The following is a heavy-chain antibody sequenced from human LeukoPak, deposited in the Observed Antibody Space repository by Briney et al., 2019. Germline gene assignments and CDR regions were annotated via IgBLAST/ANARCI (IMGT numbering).Heavy chain of an antibody. D-gene: IGHD5-12*01. V-gene: IGHV3-30*02. CDR1: GFTFSSYG. J-gene: IGHJ4*02. Sequence: GGSLRLSCVASGFTFSSYGMHWVRQAPGKGLEWVAFVRYNGSNTYYADSVKGRFTISRDNSKNTLYLQMNSLRAEDTAVCYCARGPSGYHNTGGQGTLVTVSS. CDR3: ARGPSGYHNT. CDR2: VRYNGSNT.